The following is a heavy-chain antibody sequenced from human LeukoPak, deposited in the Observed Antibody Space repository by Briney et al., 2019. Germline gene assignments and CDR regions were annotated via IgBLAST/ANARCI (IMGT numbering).Heavy chain of an antibody. CDR1: GYTFTSYW. CDR2: IYPGDSDT. Sequence: ASVKVSCKASGYTFTSYWIGWVRQMPGKGLEWMGIIYPGDSDTRYSPSFQGQVTISADKSISTAYLQWSSLKASDTAMYYCARQDSVALGNDYWGQGTLVTVSS. CDR3: ARQDSVALGNDY. J-gene: IGHJ4*02. V-gene: IGHV5-51*01. D-gene: IGHD6-19*01.